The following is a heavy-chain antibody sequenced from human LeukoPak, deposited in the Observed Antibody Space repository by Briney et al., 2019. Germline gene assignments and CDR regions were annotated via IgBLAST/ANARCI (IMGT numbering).Heavy chain of an antibody. V-gene: IGHV4-39*01. J-gene: IGHJ4*02. CDR1: GGSIRMSTYY. Sequence: SETLSLTCTVSGGSIRMSTYYWGWIRQPPGKGLEWIGSIYHSGSTHYNPSLRSRVTMSVDTSKNQFTLKVTAVTAADTAVYYCVTNGTVTVAGTKFNYFDYWGQGALLTVSS. CDR3: VTNGTVTVAGTKFNYFDY. D-gene: IGHD6-19*01. CDR2: IYHSGST.